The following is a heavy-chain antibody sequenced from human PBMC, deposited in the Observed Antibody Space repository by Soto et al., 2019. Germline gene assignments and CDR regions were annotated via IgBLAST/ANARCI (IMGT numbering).Heavy chain of an antibody. CDR3: ATDLGSGRIP. CDR2: INPHSGAT. V-gene: IGHV1-2*02. J-gene: IGHJ5*02. D-gene: IGHD6-25*01. Sequence: QVQLVQSGAEVQRPGASVKVSCKTSGYTFSDPHMHWVRQAPGQGLEWMGWINPHSGATNYAHKFRGRVTMTRDTSIATSYLELTGLRFDETAVYYCATDLGSGRIPWSQGTRVTVSS. CDR1: GYTFSDPH.